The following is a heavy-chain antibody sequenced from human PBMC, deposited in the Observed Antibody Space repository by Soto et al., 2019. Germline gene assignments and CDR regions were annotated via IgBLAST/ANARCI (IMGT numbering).Heavy chain of an antibody. Sequence: GGSLRLSCAASGFTFSSYWMSWVRQAPGKGLEWVANIKQDGSEKYYVDSVKGRFTISRDNAKNSLFLQMNSLRAEDTAVYYCARGTVAGYYYMDVWGKGTTVTVSS. CDR2: IKQDGSEK. V-gene: IGHV3-7*01. J-gene: IGHJ6*03. CDR1: GFTFSSYW. D-gene: IGHD4-4*01. CDR3: ARGTVAGYYYMDV.